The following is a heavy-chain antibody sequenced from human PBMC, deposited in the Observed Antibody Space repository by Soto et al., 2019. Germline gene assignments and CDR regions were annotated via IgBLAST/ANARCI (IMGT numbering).Heavy chain of an antibody. D-gene: IGHD3-16*01. CDR3: ARDVALGENYYYYGMDV. V-gene: IGHV1-18*01. CDR1: GYTFTNYG. J-gene: IGHJ6*02. Sequence: QVQLVQSGAEVKKPGASVKVSCKASGYTFTNYGISWVRQAPGQGLEWMGWISAYNGNTNYAQKLQGRVTMTTDTSTSTAYMELSSLRSDDTAVYYGARDVALGENYYYYGMDVWGQGTTVTVSS. CDR2: ISAYNGNT.